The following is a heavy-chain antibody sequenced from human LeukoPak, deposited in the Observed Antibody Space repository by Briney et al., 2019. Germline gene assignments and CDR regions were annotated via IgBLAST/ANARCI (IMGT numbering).Heavy chain of an antibody. CDR2: ISWDGGIT. CDR3: AKAYRREGGYVIDY. CDR1: GFTFDDYA. J-gene: IGHJ4*02. Sequence: PGGSLRLSCAASGFTFDDYAMHWVREAPGKGLEWVSLISWDGGITYYADSVKGRLTISRDNSKNSLYLQMNSLRAEDTALYYCAKAYRREGGYVIDYWGQGTLVTVSS. V-gene: IGHV3-43D*03. D-gene: IGHD3-16*01.